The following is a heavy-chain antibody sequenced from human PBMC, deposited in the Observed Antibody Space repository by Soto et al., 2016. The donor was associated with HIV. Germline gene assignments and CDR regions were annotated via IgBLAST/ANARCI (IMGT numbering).Heavy chain of an antibody. V-gene: IGHV3-33*01. CDR3: ARVGEGVVATT. Sequence: VQLVESGGGVVQPGRSLRLSCAASGFTFSSYGMHWVRQAPGKGLEWVAVIWYDGSDKCYADSVKGRFTISRDNSKNTLYLQMNSLRAEDTAVYYCARVGEGVVATTWGQGTLVTVSS. D-gene: IGHD3-10*01. CDR1: GFTFSSYG. J-gene: IGHJ4*02. CDR2: IWYDGSDK.